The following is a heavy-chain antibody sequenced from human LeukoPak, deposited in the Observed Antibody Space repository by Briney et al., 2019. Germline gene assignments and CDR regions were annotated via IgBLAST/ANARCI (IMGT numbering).Heavy chain of an antibody. J-gene: IGHJ6*02. CDR2: IYYSGST. Sequence: SETLSLTCTVSGYSISSGYYWGWIRQPPGKGLEWIGSIYYSGSTYYNPSLKSRVTISVDTSKNQFSLKLSSVTAADTAVYYCAREGAGGIYYYYGMDVWGQGTTVTVSS. CDR3: AREGAGGIYYYYGMDV. V-gene: IGHV4-38-2*02. D-gene: IGHD3-16*01. CDR1: GYSISSGYY.